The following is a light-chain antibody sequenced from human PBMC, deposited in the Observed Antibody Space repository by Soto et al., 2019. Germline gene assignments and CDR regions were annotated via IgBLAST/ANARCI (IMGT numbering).Light chain of an antibody. CDR2: EAP. J-gene: IGKJ1*01. CDR1: QTVNRW. CDR3: QQYGAYSRT. Sequence: DIQMTQSPSTLSASVGDRVIVTCRASQTVNRWVAWYQQKPGKSPKLLIFEAPTLESGVPSRFSGSGSGTEFTLTIDSLQPDDFATYYCQQYGAYSRTFGQGTKVEI. V-gene: IGKV1-5*01.